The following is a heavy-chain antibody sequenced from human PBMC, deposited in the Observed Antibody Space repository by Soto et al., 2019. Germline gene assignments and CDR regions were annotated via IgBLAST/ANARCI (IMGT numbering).Heavy chain of an antibody. D-gene: IGHD1-1*01. J-gene: IGHJ6*02. V-gene: IGHV3-30*03. CDR2: IAFEGSQE. CDR3: STMVRVTNYLSYGMDV. CDR1: GFSFNTSG. Sequence: QVQLVESGGGVGQPGRALRLSCAASGFSFNTSGMHWVRQAPGKGLEWVAVIAFEGSQEFYGDSVRGRFTISRDNSKNTLFLQMKRLTPEDTAFCYCSTMVRVTNYLSYGMDVWGQGTTDTVSS.